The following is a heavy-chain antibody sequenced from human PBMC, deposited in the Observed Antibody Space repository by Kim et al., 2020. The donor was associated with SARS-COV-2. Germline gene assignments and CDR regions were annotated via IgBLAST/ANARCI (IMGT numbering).Heavy chain of an antibody. J-gene: IGHJ4*02. V-gene: IGHV3-74*01. CDR1: GFTFSDYW. Sequence: GGSLRLSCAASGFTFSDYWMHWVRQAPGNGLVWVSRIYTDGTRTAYADSVTGRFTISRDNAKNTVYLQMNSLRAEDTAVYYCARGDGVGYYLDYWGQGILVTVSS. D-gene: IGHD3-3*01. CDR3: ARGDGVGYYLDY. CDR2: IYTDGTRT.